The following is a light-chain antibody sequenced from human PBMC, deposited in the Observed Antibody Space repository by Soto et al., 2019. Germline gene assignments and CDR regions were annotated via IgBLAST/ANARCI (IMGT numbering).Light chain of an antibody. J-gene: IGLJ2*01. Sequence: QSVLTQPPSVSAAPGQRVTISCSGSSSNIGNNYVSWYQQLPGTAPKLLIYEDNKRPSGIPDRFSGSKSGTSATLGITGLQTGDEADYYCAPWDSSLSAGVFGGGTKLTVL. V-gene: IGLV1-51*02. CDR2: EDN. CDR3: APWDSSLSAGV. CDR1: SSNIGNNY.